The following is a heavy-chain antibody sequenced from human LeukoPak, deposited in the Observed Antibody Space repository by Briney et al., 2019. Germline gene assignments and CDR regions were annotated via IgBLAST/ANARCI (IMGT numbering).Heavy chain of an antibody. CDR1: GFTVSSNY. CDR3: AKENGYSYGYPGSPYY. D-gene: IGHD5-18*01. Sequence: GGSLRLSCAASGFTVSSNYMSWVRQAPGKGLEWVSAISGSGGSTYYADSVKGRFTISRDNSKNTLYLQMNSLRAEDTAVYYCAKENGYSYGYPGSPYYWGQGTLVTVSS. J-gene: IGHJ4*02. V-gene: IGHV3-23*01. CDR2: ISGSGGST.